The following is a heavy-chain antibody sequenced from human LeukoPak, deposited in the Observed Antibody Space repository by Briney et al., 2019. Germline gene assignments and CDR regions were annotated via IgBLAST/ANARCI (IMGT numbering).Heavy chain of an antibody. J-gene: IGHJ4*02. CDR3: AKKGIGY. V-gene: IGHV3-9*01. CDR2: ISWKSGSI. Sequence: PGRSLRLSCAASGFTFDDYAMHWVRHAPGKGLEWVSGISWKSGSIIYADSVKGRITISRDNAKNSLYLQMNSLRAEDTALYYCAKKGIGYWGQGTLVTVSS. CDR1: GFTFDDYA.